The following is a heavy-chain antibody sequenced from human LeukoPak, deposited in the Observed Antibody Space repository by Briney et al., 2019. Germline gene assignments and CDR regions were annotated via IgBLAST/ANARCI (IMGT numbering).Heavy chain of an antibody. D-gene: IGHD3-22*01. CDR1: GYTFTGYY. CDR2: INPNSGGT. Sequence: ASVKVSCKASGYTFTGYYMHWVRQAPGQGLEWMGWINPNSGGTNYAQKFQGRVTMTRDTSISTAYMELSRLRSDDTAVYYCARDLTTGYYYGSSGHNWFDPWGQGTLVTVSS. V-gene: IGHV1-2*02. CDR3: ARDLTTGYYYGSSGHNWFDP. J-gene: IGHJ5*02.